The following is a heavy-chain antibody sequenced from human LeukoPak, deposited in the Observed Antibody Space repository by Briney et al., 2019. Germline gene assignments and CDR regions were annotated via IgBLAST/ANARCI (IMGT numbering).Heavy chain of an antibody. CDR3: ARAPLKGAFDI. Sequence: GGSLRLSCAASGFTFISYSINWVRQAPRKGLEWVSSISSTSSYIYYADSVKGRFTISRDNAKNSLYLQMNSLRAENTAVYYCARAPLKGAFDIWGQGTMVTVSS. CDR2: ISSTSSYI. CDR1: GFTFISYS. J-gene: IGHJ3*02. V-gene: IGHV3-21*01.